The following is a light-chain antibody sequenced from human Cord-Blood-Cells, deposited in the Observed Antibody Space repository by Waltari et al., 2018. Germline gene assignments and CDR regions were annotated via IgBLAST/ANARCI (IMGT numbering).Light chain of an antibody. CDR1: QDISNY. J-gene: IGKJ4*01. CDR2: DAS. Sequence: DIQMTQSPSSLSASVGDRVTITCQASQDISNYLNWYQQKPGKAPKLLIYDASNLETGVPSRFSGSGSGTDFTFTISSLQPEDFAVYYCQQDYNLPPLTFGGGTKVEIK. V-gene: IGKV1-33*01. CDR3: QQDYNLPPLT.